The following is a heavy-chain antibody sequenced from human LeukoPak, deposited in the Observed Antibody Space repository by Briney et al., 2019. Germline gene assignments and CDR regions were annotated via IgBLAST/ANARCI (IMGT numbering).Heavy chain of an antibody. CDR1: GGSISSYY. V-gene: IGHV4-4*07. Sequence: KPSETLSLTCTVSGGSISSYYWSWIRQPAGKRLEWIGRLYSDGSTNYNPSLKSRVTMSVDTSKNQFFLSLTSVTAADTAVYYCARDKVTEAGPFDYWGQGNLVTVSS. CDR2: LYSDGST. CDR3: ARDKVTEAGPFDY. J-gene: IGHJ4*02. D-gene: IGHD6-19*01.